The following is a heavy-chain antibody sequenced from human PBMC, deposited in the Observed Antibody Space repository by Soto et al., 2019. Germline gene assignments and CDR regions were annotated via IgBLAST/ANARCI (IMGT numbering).Heavy chain of an antibody. CDR3: ARARVYDFWSGYYTG. V-gene: IGHV4-59*01. Sequence: SETLSLTCTVSGGSISSYYWSWIRQPPGKGLEWIGYIYYSGSTNYNPSLKSRVTISVDTSKNQFSLKLSSVTAADTAVYYCARARVYDFWSGYYTGWGQGTLVTVSS. CDR2: IYYSGST. D-gene: IGHD3-3*01. CDR1: GGSISSYY. J-gene: IGHJ4*02.